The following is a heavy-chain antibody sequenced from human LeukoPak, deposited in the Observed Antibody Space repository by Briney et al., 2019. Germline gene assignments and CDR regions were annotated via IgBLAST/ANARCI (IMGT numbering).Heavy chain of an antibody. Sequence: ASVKVSCKASGYTFTSYGISWVRQAPGQGLEWMGWISAYNGNTNYAQKLQGRVTMTTDTSTSTAYMELRSLRSDDTAVYYCARQIRYFDWLAQLSGMGVWGQGTTVTVSS. V-gene: IGHV1-18*01. CDR2: ISAYNGNT. CDR3: ARQIRYFDWLAQLSGMGV. J-gene: IGHJ6*02. D-gene: IGHD3-9*01. CDR1: GYTFTSYG.